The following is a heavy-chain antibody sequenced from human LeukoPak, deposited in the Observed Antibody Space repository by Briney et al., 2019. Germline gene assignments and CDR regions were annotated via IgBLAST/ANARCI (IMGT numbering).Heavy chain of an antibody. J-gene: IGHJ4*02. V-gene: IGHV3-23*01. CDR1: GFTFSSYA. Sequence: PGGSLRLFCAASGFTFSSYAMSWVRQAPGKGLEWVSAISGSGGSTYYADSVKGRFTISRDNSKNTLYLQMNSLRAEDTAVYYCAKDQGDDILTGLDYWGQGTLVTVSS. CDR3: AKDQGDDILTGLDY. D-gene: IGHD3-9*01. CDR2: ISGSGGST.